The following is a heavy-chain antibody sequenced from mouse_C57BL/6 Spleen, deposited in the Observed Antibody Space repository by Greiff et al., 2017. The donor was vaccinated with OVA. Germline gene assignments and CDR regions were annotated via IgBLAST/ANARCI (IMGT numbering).Heavy chain of an antibody. CDR2: INPNNGGT. J-gene: IGHJ4*01. CDR1: GYTFTDYN. Sequence: EVKLQESGPELVKPGASVKMSCKASGYTFTDYNMHWVKQSHGKSLEWIGYINPNNGGTSYNQKFKGKATLTVNKSSSTAYMELRSLTSEDSAVYYCARDSYYAMDYWGQGTSVTVSS. CDR3: ARDSYYAMDY. V-gene: IGHV1-22*01.